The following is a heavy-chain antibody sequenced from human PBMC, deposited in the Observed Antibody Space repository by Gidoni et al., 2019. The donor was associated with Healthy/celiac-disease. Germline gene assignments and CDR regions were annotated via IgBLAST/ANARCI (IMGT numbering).Heavy chain of an antibody. V-gene: IGHV2-26*01. J-gene: IGHJ6*03. CDR3: ARSSYDFWSGYLNYYYYYYMDV. CDR2: IFSNDEK. D-gene: IGHD3-3*01. Sequence: QVTLKESGPVLVKPTETLTLTCTVSGFSLSNARMGVSWIRQPPGKALEWLAHIFSNDEKSYSTSLKSRLTISKDTSKSQVVLTMTNMDPVDTATYYCARSSYDFWSGYLNYYYYYYMDVWGKGTTVTVSS. CDR1: GFSLSNARMG.